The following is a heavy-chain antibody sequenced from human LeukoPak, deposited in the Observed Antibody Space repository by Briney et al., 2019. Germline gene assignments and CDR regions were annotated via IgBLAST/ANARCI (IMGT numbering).Heavy chain of an antibody. D-gene: IGHD6-13*01. Sequence: ASVKVSSKPSVYTFTSYDINSVRQATGPGLGWMGWMNPNSGNTGYAQKFQGRVTMTRNTSISTAYMELSSLRSEDTAVYYCARKRSSNNWFDPWGQGTLVTVSS. CDR1: VYTFTSYD. CDR2: MNPNSGNT. J-gene: IGHJ5*02. CDR3: ARKRSSNNWFDP. V-gene: IGHV1-8*01.